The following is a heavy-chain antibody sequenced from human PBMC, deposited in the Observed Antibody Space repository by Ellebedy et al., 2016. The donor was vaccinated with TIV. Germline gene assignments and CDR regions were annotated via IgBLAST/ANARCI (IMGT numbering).Heavy chain of an antibody. Sequence: PGGSLRLSCAASGFKFGDYYMYWARQAPGKGLEWVSGISKNSGSVGYADPVKGRFTISRDNAKNSLYLQMNSLRGEDTALYYCARSYYGSGSPDYWGQGTLVTVSS. CDR2: ISKNSGSV. V-gene: IGHV3-9*01. J-gene: IGHJ4*02. CDR1: GFKFGDYY. D-gene: IGHD3-10*01. CDR3: ARSYYGSGSPDY.